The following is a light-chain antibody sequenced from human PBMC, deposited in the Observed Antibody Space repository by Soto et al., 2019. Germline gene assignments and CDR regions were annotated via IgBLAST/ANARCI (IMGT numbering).Light chain of an antibody. V-gene: IGLV2-8*01. Sequence: QSALTQSPSASGSPGQSVTISCTGTKNDIGVYDFVSWYQHHPGKAPRLIIYEVVQRPSGVPDRFSGSKSGNTASLTVSGLQAADEADYFCKSYAGSNTYVFGSRTKVTVL. CDR3: KSYAGSNTYV. J-gene: IGLJ1*01. CDR1: KNDIGVYDF. CDR2: EVV.